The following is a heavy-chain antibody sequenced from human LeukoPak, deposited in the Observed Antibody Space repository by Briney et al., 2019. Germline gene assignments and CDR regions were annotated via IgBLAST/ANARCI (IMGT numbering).Heavy chain of an antibody. V-gene: IGHV4-61*02. CDR1: GGSISSGSYY. D-gene: IGHD5-12*01. CDR3: ARGKGGYRANWFDP. Sequence: SQTLSLTCTVSGGSISSGSYYWSWIRQPAGKGLEWIGRIYTSGSTNYNPSLKSRVTISVDTSKNQFSLKLSSVTAADTAVYYCARGKGGYRANWFDPWGQGTLVTVSS. J-gene: IGHJ5*02. CDR2: IYTSGST.